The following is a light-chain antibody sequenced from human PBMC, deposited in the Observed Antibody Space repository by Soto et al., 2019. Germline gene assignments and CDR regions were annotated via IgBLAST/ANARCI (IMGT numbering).Light chain of an antibody. CDR1: TTDVGGYNY. Sequence: QSALTQPASVSGSPGQSITLSCTGTTTDVGGYNYVSWYQQHPGKVPKLIIYDVFNRPPGVSHRFSGSKSGNTASLTISGLQPEDDADYYCSSYTTTSTQVFGTGTKLTVL. CDR2: DVF. CDR3: SSYTTTSTQV. V-gene: IGLV2-14*03. J-gene: IGLJ1*01.